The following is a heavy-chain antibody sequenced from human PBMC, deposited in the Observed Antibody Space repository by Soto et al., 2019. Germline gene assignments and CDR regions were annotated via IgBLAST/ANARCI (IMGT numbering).Heavy chain of an antibody. D-gene: IGHD2-21*01. CDR1: GFTFSSYA. V-gene: IGHV3-23*01. Sequence: GGSLRLSCAASGFTFSSYAMSWVRQAPGRGLEWVSAISGSGGSTYYADSVKGRFTISRDNSKNTLYLQMNSLRAEDTAVYYCAKSIARPNWFDPWGQGTLVTVSS. J-gene: IGHJ5*02. CDR3: AKSIARPNWFDP. CDR2: ISGSGGST.